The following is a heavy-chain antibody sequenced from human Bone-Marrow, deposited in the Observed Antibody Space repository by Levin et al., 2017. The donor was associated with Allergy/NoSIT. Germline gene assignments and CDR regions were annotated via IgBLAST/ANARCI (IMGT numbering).Heavy chain of an antibody. CDR2: VHWNGDIM. D-gene: IGHD1-26*01. CDR1: GFNFEGYA. CDR3: AKDMRDLRFGEGARRGFFDY. V-gene: IGHV3-9*01. Sequence: PGGSLRLSCAASGFNFEGYAMHWVRHISGKGLEWVSGVHWNGDIMGYGDSVKGRFIISRDNYKQSIHLQMNSLKPEDTAVYYCAKDMRDLRFGEGARRGFFDYWGQGTQVTVSS. J-gene: IGHJ4*02.